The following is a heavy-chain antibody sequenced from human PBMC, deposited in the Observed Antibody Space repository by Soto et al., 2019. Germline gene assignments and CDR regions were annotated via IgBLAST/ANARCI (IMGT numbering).Heavy chain of an antibody. J-gene: IGHJ6*02. CDR2: IERDDDDK. V-gene: IGHV2-70*13. CDR3: ARSIRGPRRFNGMVV. D-gene: IGHD1-20*01. CDR1: GFSLTSPGMC. Sequence: GPTLVNPTETLTLTCTFSGFSLTSPGMCVSWIRQPPGKALEWLALIERDDDDKYYSTSLKTRLTISKDTRKNQMVLTMANMDPADTGTYYCARSIRGPRRFNGMVVWYPAPLLTVSS.